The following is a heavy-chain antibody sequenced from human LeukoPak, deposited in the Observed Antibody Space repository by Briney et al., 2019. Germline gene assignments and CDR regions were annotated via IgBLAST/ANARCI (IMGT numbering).Heavy chain of an antibody. V-gene: IGHV4-34*01. Sequence: SRVTISVDTSKNQFSLKLSSVTAADTAVYYCARGRGRFFNTGGPWFDPWGQGTLVTVSS. D-gene: IGHD3-3*01. J-gene: IGHJ5*02. CDR3: ARGRGRFFNTGGPWFDP.